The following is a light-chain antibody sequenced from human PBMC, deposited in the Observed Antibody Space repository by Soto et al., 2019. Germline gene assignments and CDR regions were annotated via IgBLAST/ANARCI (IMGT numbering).Light chain of an antibody. Sequence: EIVMTQSPATLSVSPGERATLSCRASQSVSSKLAWYQQKPGQAPRLLIYGASTRATGIPARFSGSGSGTEFTLTISSLQSEDFAVYYCQEYNNWHPITFGGGTKVEFK. CDR1: QSVSSK. CDR2: GAS. J-gene: IGKJ4*01. CDR3: QEYNNWHPIT. V-gene: IGKV3-15*01.